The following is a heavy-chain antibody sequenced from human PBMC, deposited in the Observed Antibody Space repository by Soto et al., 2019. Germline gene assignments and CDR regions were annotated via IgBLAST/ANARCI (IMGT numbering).Heavy chain of an antibody. CDR3: ARRTRGDEAFDY. CDR1: SGSISSSNW. CDR2: IYHSGST. V-gene: IGHV4-4*02. J-gene: IGHJ4*02. Sequence: ASETLSLTCAVSSGSISSSNWWSWVRQPPGKGLEWIGEIYHSGSTNYNPSLKSRVTISVDKSKNQFSLKLSSVTAADTAVYYCARRTRGDEAFDYWGQGTLVTVSS.